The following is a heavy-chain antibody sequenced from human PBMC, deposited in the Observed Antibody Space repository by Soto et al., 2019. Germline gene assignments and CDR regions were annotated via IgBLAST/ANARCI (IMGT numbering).Heavy chain of an antibody. J-gene: IGHJ5*02. CDR3: ARDRGIATAYNLCDP. Sequence: QVQLVESGGGVVQPGRSLRLSCAASGFTFSNHDMHWVRQAPGKGLEWVAGIRYDGSNKNYADSVKGRFTISRDSFKNTLCMQTNCLSIDDSVISYCARDRGIATAYNLCDPWGQGTLVTVSS. CDR1: GFTFSNHD. D-gene: IGHD2-21*01. V-gene: IGHV3-33*01. CDR2: IRYDGSNK.